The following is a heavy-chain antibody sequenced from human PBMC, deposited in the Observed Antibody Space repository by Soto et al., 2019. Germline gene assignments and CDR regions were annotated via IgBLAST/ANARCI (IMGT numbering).Heavy chain of an antibody. CDR1: GFTFSSYA. J-gene: IGHJ3*02. CDR3: ARDFKIAAARRAFDI. D-gene: IGHD6-13*01. CDR2: ISYDGSNK. V-gene: IGHV3-30-3*01. Sequence: GGSLRLSCAASGFTFSSYAMHWVRQAPGKGLEWVAVISYDGSNKYYADSVKGRFTISRDNSKNTLYLQMNSLRAEDTAVYYCARDFKIAAARRAFDIWGQGTMVTVSS.